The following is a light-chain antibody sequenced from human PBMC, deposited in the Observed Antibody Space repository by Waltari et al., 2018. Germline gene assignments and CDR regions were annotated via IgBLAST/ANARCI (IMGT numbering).Light chain of an antibody. CDR2: GAS. J-gene: IGKJ1*01. CDR3: QQRSNWPPWT. V-gene: IGKV3-11*01. CDR1: QSVSSY. Sequence: EIVLTQSPATLSLSPGERATLSCRASQSVSSYLAWYQQKPGQAPGLLIYGASNRATGIPARFSGSASGTDFTLTISSLEPEDFAVYYCQQRSNWPPWTFGQGTKVEIK.